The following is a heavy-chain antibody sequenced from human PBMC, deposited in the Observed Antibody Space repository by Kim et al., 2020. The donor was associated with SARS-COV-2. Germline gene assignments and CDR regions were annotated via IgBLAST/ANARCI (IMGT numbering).Heavy chain of an antibody. V-gene: IGHV4-4*07. Sequence: SETLSLTCTVSGGSISSHLWSWIRQPAGKGLEWIGRTSDRGRADYNPSLQSRVTMSVDTAKNQFSLNLRSVTAADTALYYCARDQTFYWNYDYFDNWGQGLLVPLSS. J-gene: IGHJ4*02. CDR1: GGSISSHL. CDR3: ARDQTFYWNYDYFDN. CDR2: TSDRGRA. D-gene: IGHD1-7*01.